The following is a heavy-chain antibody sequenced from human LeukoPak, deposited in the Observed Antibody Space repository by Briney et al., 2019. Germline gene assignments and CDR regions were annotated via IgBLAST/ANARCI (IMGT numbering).Heavy chain of an antibody. Sequence: SVKVSCKASGGTFSSYAIRWVRQAPGQGLEWMGRIIPILGIANYAQKFQGRVTITADKSTSTAYMELSSLRSEDTAVYYCARTGYSSSQDAFDIWGQGTMVTVSS. D-gene: IGHD6-13*01. CDR3: ARTGYSSSQDAFDI. CDR2: IIPILGIA. CDR1: GGTFSSYA. V-gene: IGHV1-69*04. J-gene: IGHJ3*02.